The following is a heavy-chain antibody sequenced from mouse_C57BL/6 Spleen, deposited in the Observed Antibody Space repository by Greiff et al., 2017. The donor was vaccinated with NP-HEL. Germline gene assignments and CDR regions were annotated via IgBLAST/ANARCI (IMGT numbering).Heavy chain of an antibody. V-gene: IGHV1-50*01. J-gene: IGHJ3*01. D-gene: IGHD1-1*01. CDR3: ADYYGSSYGAY. CDR1: GYTFTSYW. CDR2: IDPSDSYT. Sequence: QVQLQQPGAELVKPGASVKLSCKASGYTFTSYWMQWVKQRPGQGLEWIGEIDPSDSYTNYNQKFKGKATLTVDTSSSTAYMQLSSLTSEDSAVYYCADYYGSSYGAYWGQGTLVTVSA.